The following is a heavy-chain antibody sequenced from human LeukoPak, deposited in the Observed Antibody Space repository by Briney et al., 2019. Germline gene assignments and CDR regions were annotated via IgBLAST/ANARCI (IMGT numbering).Heavy chain of an antibody. CDR1: GFTFSSYA. CDR3: AKLDGSSWLYYFDY. D-gene: IGHD6-13*01. J-gene: IGHJ4*02. V-gene: IGHV3-23*01. Sequence: PGGSLRLSCAASGFTFSSYAMSWVRQAPGKGLEWVSIISGSGDSTYYADSVKGRSTISRDNSKNTLYLQMNSLRAEDTAVYYCAKLDGSSWLYYFDYWGQGTLVTISS. CDR2: ISGSGDST.